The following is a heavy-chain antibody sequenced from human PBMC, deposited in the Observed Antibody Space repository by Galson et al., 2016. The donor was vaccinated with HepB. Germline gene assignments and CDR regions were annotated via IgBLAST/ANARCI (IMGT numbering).Heavy chain of an antibody. CDR1: GAFISSGGYY. V-gene: IGHV4-31*03. J-gene: IGHJ5*02. Sequence: TLSLTCNVSGAFISSGGYYWNWIRLHPGKGLEWIGCVYYSGSTYYNPSLESRATISVGTSENQFSLKLTSVTAADTAVYYCARGVSMVRGWLDPWGQGTRVTVSS. CDR2: VYYSGST. D-gene: IGHD3-10*01. CDR3: ARGVSMVRGWLDP.